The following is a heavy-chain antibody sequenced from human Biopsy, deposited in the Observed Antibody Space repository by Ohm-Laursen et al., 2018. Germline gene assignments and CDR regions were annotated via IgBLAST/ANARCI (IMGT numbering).Heavy chain of an antibody. J-gene: IGHJ6*02. V-gene: IGHV4-59*02. CDR3: ARDSGILNYGNFKYHHYYGMDV. CDR1: GDSVTKYY. D-gene: IGHD4-11*01. CDR2: IYYSVMT. Sequence: SETLSLTCPVSGDSVTKYYWSWIRQPPGKGLEWIGHIYYSVMTNYNPSLQSRVSISVDTSRNQVSLTLSSVTAADTAVYYCARDSGILNYGNFKYHHYYGMDVWGQGTKVTVSS.